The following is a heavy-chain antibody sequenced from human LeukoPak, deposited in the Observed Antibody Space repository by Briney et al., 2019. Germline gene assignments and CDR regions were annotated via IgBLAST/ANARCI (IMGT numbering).Heavy chain of an antibody. CDR2: ISGSGRGGST. D-gene: IGHD3-9*01. V-gene: IGHV3-23*01. J-gene: IGHJ6*03. CDR3: AKDGPKDDILTWEYYYYYYYMDV. Sequence: GGSLRLSCAASGFTVSSNYMSWVRQAPGKGLEWVSGISGSGRGGSTYYADSVKGRFTISRDNSKNTLYLQMNSLRAEDTAVYYCAKDGPKDDILTWEYYYYYYYMDVWGKGTTVTVSS. CDR1: GFTVSSNY.